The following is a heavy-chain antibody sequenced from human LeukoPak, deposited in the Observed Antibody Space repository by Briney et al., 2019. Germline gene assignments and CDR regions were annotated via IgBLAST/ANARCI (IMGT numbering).Heavy chain of an antibody. Sequence: GGSLRLSCAASGFTFDGYAMHWVRQVPGKGLEWVSGISWNSGSIGYADSVKGRFTISRDNAKNSLYLQMNSLRAEDMALYYCAKGRGSGSYYIPDFDYWGQGTLVTVSS. CDR2: ISWNSGSI. J-gene: IGHJ4*02. CDR1: GFTFDGYA. D-gene: IGHD3-10*01. V-gene: IGHV3-9*03. CDR3: AKGRGSGSYYIPDFDY.